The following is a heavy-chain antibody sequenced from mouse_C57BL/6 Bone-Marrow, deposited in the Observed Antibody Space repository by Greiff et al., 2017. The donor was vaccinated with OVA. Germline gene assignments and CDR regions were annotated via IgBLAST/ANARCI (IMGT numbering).Heavy chain of an antibody. J-gene: IGHJ3*01. CDR1: GFTFSSYG. Sequence: EVKLMESGGDLVKPGGSLKLSCAASGFTFSSYGMSWVRQTPDKRLEWVATISSGGSYTYYPDSVKGRFTISRDTAKNTLYLQMSSLKSEDTAMYYCARRIYYYGIWFAYWCQGTLVTVSA. CDR3: ARRIYYYGIWFAY. CDR2: ISSGGSYT. V-gene: IGHV5-6*02. D-gene: IGHD1-1*01.